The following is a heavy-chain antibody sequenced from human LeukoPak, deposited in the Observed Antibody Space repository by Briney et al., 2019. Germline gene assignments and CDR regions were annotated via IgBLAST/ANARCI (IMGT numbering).Heavy chain of an antibody. D-gene: IGHD2-21*01. CDR2: IYYSGST. CDR1: GGSISSYY. CDR3: SRRSGGSDYQGYFQH. J-gene: IGHJ1*01. V-gene: IGHV4-59*08. Sequence: SETLSLTCTVSGGSISSYYWSWIRQPPGKGLEWIGYIYYSGSTNYNPSLKSRVTISVDTSKNQFSLKLSSVTAADTAVYYCSRRSGGSDYQGYFQHWGQGTLVTVSS.